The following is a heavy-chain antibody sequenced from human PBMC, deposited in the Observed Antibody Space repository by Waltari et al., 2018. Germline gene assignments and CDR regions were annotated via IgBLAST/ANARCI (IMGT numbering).Heavy chain of an antibody. CDR1: GGSISGYY. CDR3: ARGGTAASRGFDY. CDR2: IYTSGST. V-gene: IGHV4-4*09. D-gene: IGHD6-13*01. Sequence: QVQLQESGPGLVKPSETLSLTCTVSGGSISGYYWSWLRQPPGKGLEWIGYIYTSGSTNYNPSLKSRVTISVDTSENQFSLKLTSVTAADTAFYYCARGGTAASRGFDYWGQGTLVTVSS. J-gene: IGHJ4*02.